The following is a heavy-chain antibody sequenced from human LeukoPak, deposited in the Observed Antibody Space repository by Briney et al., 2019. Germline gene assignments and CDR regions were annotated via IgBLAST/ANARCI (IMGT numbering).Heavy chain of an antibody. D-gene: IGHD6-13*01. CDR2: ISGNSVWI. J-gene: IGHJ5*02. V-gene: IGHV3-11*06. Sequence: GGSLRLSRAASGFTFSDYYMSWIRQAPGKGLEWVSAISGNSVWIYHAESLRGRFTISRDNAKNSLYLQINSLKVEDTAVYYCARDRRADDTPYNWFDPWGQGTLVTVSS. CDR3: ARDRRADDTPYNWFDP. CDR1: GFTFSDYY.